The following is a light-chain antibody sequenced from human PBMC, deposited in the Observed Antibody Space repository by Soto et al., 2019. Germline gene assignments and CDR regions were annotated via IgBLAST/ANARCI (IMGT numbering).Light chain of an antibody. V-gene: IGKV1-39*01. Sequence: DMDMIQGPACLCSSLLDIFTITCLSSQSISTYLNWYQQKPGNAPKLLIYAASSLHSGVPSRFSGSGSGTDFTLTISSLQPEDFATYYCQQSYSTPMYTFGQGTKVDIK. CDR1: QSISTY. J-gene: IGKJ2*01. CDR3: QQSYSTPMYT. CDR2: AAS.